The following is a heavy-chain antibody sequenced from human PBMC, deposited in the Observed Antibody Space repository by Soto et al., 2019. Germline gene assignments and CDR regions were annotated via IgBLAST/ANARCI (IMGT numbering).Heavy chain of an antibody. J-gene: IGHJ4*02. CDR2: INHSGST. CDR3: ARAKYDYVWGSYRPAFDY. Sequence: SETLSLTCAVYGGSFSGYYWSWIRQPPGKGLEWIGEINHSGSTNYNPSLKSRVTISVDTSKNQFSLKLSSVTAADTAVYYCARAKYDYVWGSYRPAFDYWGQGTLVTVSP. V-gene: IGHV4-34*01. D-gene: IGHD3-16*02. CDR1: GGSFSGYY.